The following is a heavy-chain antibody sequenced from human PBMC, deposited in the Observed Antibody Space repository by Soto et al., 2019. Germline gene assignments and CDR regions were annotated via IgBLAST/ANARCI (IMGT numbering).Heavy chain of an antibody. CDR1: GFTFSSYG. Sequence: GGSLRLSCAASGFTFSSYGMHWVRQAPGKGLEWVAVISYDGSNKYYADSVKGRFTISRDNSKNTLYLQMNSLRAEDTAVYYCARYWSMDVWGKGTTVTVSS. CDR3: ARYWSMDV. D-gene: IGHD3-3*01. CDR2: ISYDGSNK. J-gene: IGHJ6*03. V-gene: IGHV3-30*03.